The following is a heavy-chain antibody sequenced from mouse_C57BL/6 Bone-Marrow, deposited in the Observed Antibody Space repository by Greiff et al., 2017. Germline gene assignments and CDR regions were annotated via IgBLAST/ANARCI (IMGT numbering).Heavy chain of an antibody. CDR1: GYSFTSYY. CDR2: IYPGSGNT. D-gene: IGHD1-1*01. J-gene: IGHJ2*01. Sequence: QVQLQQSGPELVKPGASVKISCKASGYSFTSYYIHWVKQRPGQGLEWIGWIYPGSGNTKYNEKFKGKATLTADTSSSTAYMQLSSLTSEDSAVYYCARGYPYDFDYWGQGTTLTVSS. V-gene: IGHV1-66*01. CDR3: ARGYPYDFDY.